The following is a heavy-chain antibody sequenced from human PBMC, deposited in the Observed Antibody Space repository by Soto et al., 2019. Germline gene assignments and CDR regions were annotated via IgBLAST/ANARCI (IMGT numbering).Heavy chain of an antibody. Sequence: EVQLVESGGGLVQPGGSLRLSCTGSGFIFGNYWMTWVRQAPGQGLEWVANIRKDESKMSYLDSVRGRFTISRDNAKNALFLQMNDLRAEDTALYYCTRDISPGTSGWSFDAFDLWGQGTMVTVSS. V-gene: IGHV3-7*05. D-gene: IGHD3-22*01. CDR2: IRKDESKM. CDR3: TRDISPGTSGWSFDAFDL. J-gene: IGHJ3*01. CDR1: GFIFGNYW.